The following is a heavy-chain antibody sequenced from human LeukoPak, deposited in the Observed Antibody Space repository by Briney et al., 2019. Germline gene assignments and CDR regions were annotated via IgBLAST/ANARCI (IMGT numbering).Heavy chain of an antibody. CDR2: ISGSGGTT. D-gene: IGHD2-21*02. V-gene: IGHV3-23*01. Sequence: GGSLRLSCAVSGFTFTSYAMSWVRQAPGKGLEWVSTISGSGGTTYYADSVKGRFTISRDNSKNTLYLQMNSLRAEDTALYYCAKSYCGGDYYRSRFDYWGQGTLVTVSS. CDR3: AKSYCGGDYYRSRFDY. J-gene: IGHJ4*02. CDR1: GFTFTSYA.